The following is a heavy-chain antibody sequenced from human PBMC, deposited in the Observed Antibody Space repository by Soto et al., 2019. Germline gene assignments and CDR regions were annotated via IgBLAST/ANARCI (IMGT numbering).Heavy chain of an antibody. CDR3: ARGGSGWYRPHFDY. Sequence: SETLSLTCTVYGGSFSGYYWSWIRQPPGKGLEWIGEINHSGSTNYNPSLKSRVAISVDTSKNQFSLKLSSVTAADTAVYYCARGGSGWYRPHFDYWGQGTLVTVSS. J-gene: IGHJ4*02. D-gene: IGHD6-19*01. CDR2: INHSGST. CDR1: GGSFSGYY. V-gene: IGHV4-34*01.